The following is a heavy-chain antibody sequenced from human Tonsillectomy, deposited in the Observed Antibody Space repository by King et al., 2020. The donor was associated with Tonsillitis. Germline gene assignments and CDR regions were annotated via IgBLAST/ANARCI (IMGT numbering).Heavy chain of an antibody. J-gene: IGHJ4*02. CDR3: ARGLSVGYSDGD. D-gene: IGHD5-18*01. V-gene: IGHV3-21*01. Sequence: VQLVESGGGLVKPGGSLRLSCAASGFTFSSDSRNWVRQAPGKGLEWVSSISRSSNDMYYADSVKGRFTISRDNAKNSLYLQMNSLRVEETAVYYCARGLSVGYSDGDWGQGALVTVSS. CDR1: GFTFSSDS. CDR2: ISRSSNDM.